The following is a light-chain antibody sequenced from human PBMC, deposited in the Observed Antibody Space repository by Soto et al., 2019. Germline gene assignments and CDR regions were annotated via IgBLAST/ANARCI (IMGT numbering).Light chain of an antibody. CDR1: SSNIGGNT. CDR2: SND. CDR3: AAWDDRLKGPV. V-gene: IGLV1-44*01. J-gene: IGLJ2*01. Sequence: QSVLTQPPSASGTPGQRVTISCSGSSSNIGGNTVHWYQQLPGTAPKLLIYSNDQRPSGVPDRFSGSKSGTSASLAISGLQSEDETDSSCAAWDDRLKGPVFGGGTKLTVL.